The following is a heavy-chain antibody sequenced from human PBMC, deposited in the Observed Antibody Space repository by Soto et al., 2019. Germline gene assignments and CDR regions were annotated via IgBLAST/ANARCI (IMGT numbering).Heavy chain of an antibody. J-gene: IGHJ6*01. CDR3: ARDGSTSWYSYDYHGMDV. Sequence: EVQLVESGGGLVQPGGSLRLSCAASGLNFRTYWLSWVRQVQGKGLEWVANINLDGSEKNYVDSVKGRFTISRDNARNSLYLQMSSLRAEDTALYYCARDGSTSWYSYDYHGMDVWGQGTTVTVSS. CDR2: INLDGSEK. V-gene: IGHV3-7*05. D-gene: IGHD5-18*01. CDR1: GLNFRTYW.